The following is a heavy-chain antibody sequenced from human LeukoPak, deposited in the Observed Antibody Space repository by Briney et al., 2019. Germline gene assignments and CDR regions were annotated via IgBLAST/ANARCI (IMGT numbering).Heavy chain of an antibody. J-gene: IGHJ4*02. CDR1: GFTFSSYA. Sequence: PGGSLRLSCAASGFTFSSYAMSWVRQAPGKGLEWVSAIGGSGGSTYYADSVKGRLTISRDNSKHTLYLQMNSLRAEDTAVYYCAKVRILVGSGSWDYWGQGTLVTVSS. V-gene: IGHV3-23*01. D-gene: IGHD3-10*01. CDR2: IGGSGGST. CDR3: AKVRILVGSGSWDY.